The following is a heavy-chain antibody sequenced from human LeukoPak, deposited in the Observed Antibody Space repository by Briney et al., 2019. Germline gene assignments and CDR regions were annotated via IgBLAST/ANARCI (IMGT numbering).Heavy chain of an antibody. CDR3: AKDRTAGYDGLVDY. D-gene: IGHD5-12*01. CDR2: ISYDGSNK. CDR1: GFTFSNYG. J-gene: IGHJ4*02. V-gene: IGHV3-30*18. Sequence: PGRSLRLSCAASGFTFSNYGIHSVRQAPGKGLEWEAVISYDGSNKYYTDSVKGRFTISRDNSKNTLYLQMNSLRAEDTAVYYCAKDRTAGYDGLVDYWGQGTLVTVSS.